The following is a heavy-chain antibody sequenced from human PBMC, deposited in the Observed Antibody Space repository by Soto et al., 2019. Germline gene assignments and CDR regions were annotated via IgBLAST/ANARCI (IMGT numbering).Heavy chain of an antibody. D-gene: IGHD2-2*01. V-gene: IGHV3-74*01. Sequence: EVQLVESGGGLVQPGGSLRLSCAASGFTFSSYWMHWVRQAPGKGLVWVSRIFNDGSMTSHADSVKGRFTIFRDNAKNTLYLQMNSLRAEDTAVYYCAREVRSSPWIDYWGQGTLVTVSS. CDR1: GFTFSSYW. CDR3: AREVRSSPWIDY. CDR2: IFNDGSMT. J-gene: IGHJ4*02.